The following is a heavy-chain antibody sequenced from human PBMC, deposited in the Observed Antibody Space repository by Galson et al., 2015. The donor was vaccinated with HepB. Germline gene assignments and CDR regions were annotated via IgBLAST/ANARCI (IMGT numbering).Heavy chain of an antibody. V-gene: IGHV3-11*01. CDR1: GFTFSDYY. CDR3: ARAALGWFDP. J-gene: IGHJ5*02. Sequence: SLRLSCAASGFTFSDYYMSWIRQAPGKGLEWVSYISSSGTTTIYYADSVKGRFTISRDNAKNSLYLQMNSLRDEDTAVYYCARAALGWFDPWGQGTLVTVSS. CDR2: ISSSGTTTI. D-gene: IGHD6-25*01.